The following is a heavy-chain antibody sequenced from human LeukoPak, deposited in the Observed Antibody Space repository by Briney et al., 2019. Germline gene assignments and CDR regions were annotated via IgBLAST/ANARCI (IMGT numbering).Heavy chain of an antibody. Sequence: ASVKVSCKASGYTFTGYYMHWVRQAPGQGLEWMGWINPNSGGTNYAQKFQGRVTMTRDTSTSTVYMELSSLRSEDTAVYYCARGDGSWYFDYWGQGTLVTVSS. J-gene: IGHJ4*02. CDR3: ARGDGSWYFDY. CDR1: GYTFTGYY. CDR2: INPNSGGT. V-gene: IGHV1-2*02. D-gene: IGHD1-26*01.